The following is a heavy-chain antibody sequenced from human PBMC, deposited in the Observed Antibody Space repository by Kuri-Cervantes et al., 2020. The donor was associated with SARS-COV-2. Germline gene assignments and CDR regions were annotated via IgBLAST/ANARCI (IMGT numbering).Heavy chain of an antibody. Sequence: GESLKISCAASGFTFSSYAMSWVRQAPGKGLERVSAISGSGGSTYYADSVKGRFTISRDNSKNTLYLQMNSLRAEDTAVYYCAKDGLAAAGLHYYYYYGMDVWGQGTTVTVSS. J-gene: IGHJ6*02. CDR2: ISGSGGST. D-gene: IGHD6-13*01. CDR1: GFTFSSYA. V-gene: IGHV3-23*01. CDR3: AKDGLAAAGLHYYYYYGMDV.